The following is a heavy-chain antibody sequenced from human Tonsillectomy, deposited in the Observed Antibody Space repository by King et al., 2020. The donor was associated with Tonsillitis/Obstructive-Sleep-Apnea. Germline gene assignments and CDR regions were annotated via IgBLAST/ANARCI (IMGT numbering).Heavy chain of an antibody. CDR1: GFTFSSYE. V-gene: IGHV3-48*03. CDR3: ARDVGLRRHSFDY. CDR2: ISSSGTTI. J-gene: IGHJ4*02. D-gene: IGHD2-15*01. Sequence: VQLVESGGGLIQPGGSLRLSCAASGFTFSSYEMNWVRQAPGKGLEWVSYISSSGTTIYYADSVKGRFTISRDNAKNSLYLQMNSLRAEDTAVYYCARDVGLRRHSFDYRRQGTLVTVSS.